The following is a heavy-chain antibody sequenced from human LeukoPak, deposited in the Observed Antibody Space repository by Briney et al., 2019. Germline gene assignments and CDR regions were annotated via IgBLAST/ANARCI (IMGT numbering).Heavy chain of an antibody. CDR1: GFTFSSYE. V-gene: IGHV3-48*03. D-gene: IGHD3-10*01. CDR2: ISSSGSTI. Sequence: GGSLRLSCAASGFTFSSYEMNWVRQAPGKGLEWVSYISSSGSTIYYADSVKGRLTISRDNAKNSLYLQMNSLRAEDTAAYYCATPMVRGVITYHYGMDVWGQGTTVTVSS. CDR3: ATPMVRGVITYHYGMDV. J-gene: IGHJ6*02.